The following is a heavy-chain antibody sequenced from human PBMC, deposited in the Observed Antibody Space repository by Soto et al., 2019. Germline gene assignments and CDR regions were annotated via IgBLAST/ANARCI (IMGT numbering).Heavy chain of an antibody. D-gene: IGHD1-26*01. CDR1: GGSISSGGYY. CDR3: ACGSYDYYYYGMDV. V-gene: IGHV4-39*01. Sequence: KPSETLSLTCTVSGGSISSGGYYWGWIRQPPGKGLEWIGSIYYSGSTYYNPSLKSRVTISVDTSKNQFSLKLSSVTAADTAVYYCACGSYDYYYYGMDVWGQGTTVTVSS. CDR2: IYYSGST. J-gene: IGHJ6*02.